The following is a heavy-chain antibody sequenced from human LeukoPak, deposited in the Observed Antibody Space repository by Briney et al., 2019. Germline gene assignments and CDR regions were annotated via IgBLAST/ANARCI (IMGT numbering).Heavy chain of an antibody. V-gene: IGHV4-34*01. CDR3: ARGSNVLLWFGTAGDV. J-gene: IGHJ6*02. Sequence: PSETLSLTCAVYGGSFSGYYWSWIRQPSGKGLEWIGEINHSGSTNYNPSLKSRVTISVDTSKNQFSLKLSSVPAADTAVYYCARGSNVLLWFGTAGDVWGQGTTVTVSS. CDR1: GGSFSGYY. CDR2: INHSGST. D-gene: IGHD3-10*01.